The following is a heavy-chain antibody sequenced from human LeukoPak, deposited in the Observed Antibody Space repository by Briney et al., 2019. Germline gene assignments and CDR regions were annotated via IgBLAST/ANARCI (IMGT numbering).Heavy chain of an antibody. D-gene: IGHD3-3*01. CDR2: INPSGGST. Sequence: ASVKVSCKASGYTFTSYYMHWVRQAPGQRLEWMGIINPSGGSTSYAQKFQGRVTMTRDTSTSTVYMELSSLRSEDTAVYYCAKGLLAIFGVAPNSMDVWGKGTTVTVSS. J-gene: IGHJ6*03. V-gene: IGHV1-46*03. CDR3: AKGLLAIFGVAPNSMDV. CDR1: GYTFTSYY.